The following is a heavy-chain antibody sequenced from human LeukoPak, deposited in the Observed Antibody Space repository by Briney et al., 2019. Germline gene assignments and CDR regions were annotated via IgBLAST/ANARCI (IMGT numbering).Heavy chain of an antibody. CDR2: ISAYNGNT. V-gene: IGHV1-18*01. Sequence: ASVKVSCKASGYTFTSYGIGWVRQAPGQGLEWMGWISAYNGNTNYAQKLQGRVTMTTDTSTSTAYMELRSLRSDDTAVYYCARPSPGKWWPITYYFDYWGQGTLVTVSS. D-gene: IGHD2-15*01. CDR1: GYTFTSYG. CDR3: ARPSPGKWWPITYYFDY. J-gene: IGHJ4*02.